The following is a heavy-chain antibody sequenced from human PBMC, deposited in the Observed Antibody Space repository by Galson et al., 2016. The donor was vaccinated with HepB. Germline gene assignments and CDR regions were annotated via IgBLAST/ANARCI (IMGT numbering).Heavy chain of an antibody. V-gene: IGHV3-30-3*01. CDR1: GFTFNMYA. CDR3: ARDAYGSASYPNWFDP. CDR2: ISYDGGNK. Sequence: SLRLSCAASGFTFNMYAIHWVRQAPGKGLEWVAVISYDGGNKNYADSVKGRFTISRDNSKNTLYLQMNSLTPDDTGTYYCARDAYGSASYPNWFDPWGQGTLVTVSS. J-gene: IGHJ5*02. D-gene: IGHD3-10*01.